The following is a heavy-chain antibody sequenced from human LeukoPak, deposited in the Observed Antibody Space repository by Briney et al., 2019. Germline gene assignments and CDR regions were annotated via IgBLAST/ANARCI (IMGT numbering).Heavy chain of an antibody. D-gene: IGHD5-18*01. CDR1: GFTFYNYA. CDR3: ARVRGFSFGFFDY. J-gene: IGHJ4*02. Sequence: GGSLRLSCAASGFTFYNYAMTWVRQAPGKGLEWFSGISDNGGSTYHAVSVRGRFTISRDNSKNTLYLQMNSLRAEDTALYYCARVRGFSFGFFDYWGQGSLVIVSS. V-gene: IGHV3-23*01. CDR2: ISDNGGST.